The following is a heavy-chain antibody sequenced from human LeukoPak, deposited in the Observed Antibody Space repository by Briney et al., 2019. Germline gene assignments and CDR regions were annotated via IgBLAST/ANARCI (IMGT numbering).Heavy chain of an antibody. CDR1: GGTFSSYA. V-gene: IGHV1-69*13. D-gene: IGHD1-7*01. J-gene: IGHJ4*02. CDR2: IIPIFGTA. CDR3: ARDSGWNYRRALDY. Sequence: SVKVSCKASGGTFSSYAISWVRQAPGQGLEWMGGIIPIFGTANYAQNFQGRVTITADESTSTAYMELSSLRSEDTAVYYCARDSGWNYRRALDYWGQGTLVTVSS.